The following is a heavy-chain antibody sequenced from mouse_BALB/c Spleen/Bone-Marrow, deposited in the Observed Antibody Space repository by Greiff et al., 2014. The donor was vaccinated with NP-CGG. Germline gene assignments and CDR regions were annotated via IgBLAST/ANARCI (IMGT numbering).Heavy chain of an antibody. V-gene: IGHV1-87*01. Sequence: VQLQQSGAELARPGASVKLSCKASGYTFTSYWMHWVKQRPGQGLECIGAIYPGDGDTRYTQKFKGKATLTADKSSSTAYMQLSSLASEGSAVYYCARDEHYFDYWGQGTTLTVSS. CDR3: ARDEHYFDY. J-gene: IGHJ2*01. CDR1: GYTFTSYW. CDR2: IYPGDGDT.